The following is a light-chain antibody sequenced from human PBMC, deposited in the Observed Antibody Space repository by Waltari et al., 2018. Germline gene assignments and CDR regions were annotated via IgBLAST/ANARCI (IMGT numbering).Light chain of an antibody. CDR3: SSYAGNNFYV. Sequence: QSALTQPPSASGSPGQSVTISCTGTSSDVGYYNYVSWYQQPPGKAPKRMLFEVSKRFSGVPDRFSVSKSANAASLTVSGLQAEDEADYYCSSYAGNNFYVFGTGTTVTVL. J-gene: IGLJ1*01. V-gene: IGLV2-8*01. CDR2: EVS. CDR1: SSDVGYYNY.